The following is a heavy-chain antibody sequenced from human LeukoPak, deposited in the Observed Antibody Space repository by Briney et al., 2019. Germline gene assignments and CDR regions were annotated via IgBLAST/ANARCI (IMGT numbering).Heavy chain of an antibody. D-gene: IGHD3-3*01. J-gene: IGHJ6*03. CDR3: ARDDSGYYDYIYYYYMDV. V-gene: IGHV4-59*01. CDR1: GGSISSYY. Sequence: PSETLSLTCIVSGGSISSYYWSWIRQPPGKGLEWIGYIYYSGSTNYNPSLKSRVTISVDTSKNQFSLKPSSVTAADTAVYYCARDDSGYYDYIYYYYMDVWGKGTTVTVSS. CDR2: IYYSGST.